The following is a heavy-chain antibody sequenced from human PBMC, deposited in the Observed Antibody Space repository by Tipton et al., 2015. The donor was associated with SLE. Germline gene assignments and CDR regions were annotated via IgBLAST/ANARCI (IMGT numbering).Heavy chain of an antibody. CDR1: GYTFTGYY. CDR2: INPNSGGT. D-gene: IGHD3-10*01. V-gene: IGHV1-2*06. J-gene: IGHJ4*02. CDR3: ARDMVRGVAVDY. Sequence: QLVQSGAEVKKPGASVKVSCKASGYTFTGYYMHWVRQAPGQGLEWMGRINPNSGGTNYAQKFQGRVTMTRDTSISTAYMELRSLRSDDTAVYYCARDMVRGVAVDYWGQGTLVTVSS.